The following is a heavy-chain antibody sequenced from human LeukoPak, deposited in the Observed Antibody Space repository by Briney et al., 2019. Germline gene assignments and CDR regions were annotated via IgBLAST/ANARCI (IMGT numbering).Heavy chain of an antibody. J-gene: IGHJ4*02. Sequence: WASVKVSCKASGGTFSSYAISWVRQAPGQRLEWMGWISAYNGNTNYAQKLQGRVTMTTDTSTSTAYMELRSLRSDDTAVYYCARDRLDYYYGSSFLDYWGQGTLVTVSS. D-gene: IGHD3-10*01. CDR1: GGTFSSYA. CDR3: ARDRLDYYYGSSFLDY. V-gene: IGHV1-18*01. CDR2: ISAYNGNT.